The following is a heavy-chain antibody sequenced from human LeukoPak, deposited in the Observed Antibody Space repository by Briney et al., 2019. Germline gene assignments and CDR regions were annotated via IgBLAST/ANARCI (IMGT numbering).Heavy chain of an antibody. J-gene: IGHJ5*02. CDR2: IYYSGST. D-gene: IGHD3-10*01. Sequence: PSETLSLTCTVSGGSLSSYYWSWLRQPPGKGLEWIGYIYYSGSTNYNPSLKSRVTISVDTSKNQFSLKLSSVTAADTAVYYCLAQILWFGEYPFDPWGQGTLVTVSS. V-gene: IGHV4-59*08. CDR3: LAQILWFGEYPFDP. CDR1: GGSLSSYY.